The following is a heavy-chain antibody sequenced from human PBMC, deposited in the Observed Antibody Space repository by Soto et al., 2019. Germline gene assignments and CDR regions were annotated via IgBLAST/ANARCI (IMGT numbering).Heavy chain of an antibody. D-gene: IGHD3-22*01. J-gene: IGHJ4*01. Sequence: ASVKVSCKASGYTFTSYAMHWVRQAPGQRLEWMGWINAGNGNTKYSQKFQGRVTITRDTSASTAYMELSSMRSEDTAVYYCARRLEYYDSSGSLGYWGHGTLVTVSS. CDR3: ARRLEYYDSSGSLGY. CDR1: GYTFTSYA. CDR2: INAGNGNT. V-gene: IGHV1-3*01.